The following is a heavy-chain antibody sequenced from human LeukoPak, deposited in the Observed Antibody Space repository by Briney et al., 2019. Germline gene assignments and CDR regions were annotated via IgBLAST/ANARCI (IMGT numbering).Heavy chain of an antibody. J-gene: IGHJ3*02. CDR1: GFTFSSYA. V-gene: IGHV3-30-3*01. CDR3: ARRIYYGSGKDAFDI. D-gene: IGHD3-10*01. Sequence: GGSLRLSCAASGFTFSSYAMHWVRQAPGKGLDWVAVISNDGSIEYYADSVKGRFTTSRDNSKNTLYLQMNSLRAEDTAVYYCARRIYYGSGKDAFDIWGQGTMVTVS. CDR2: ISNDGSIE.